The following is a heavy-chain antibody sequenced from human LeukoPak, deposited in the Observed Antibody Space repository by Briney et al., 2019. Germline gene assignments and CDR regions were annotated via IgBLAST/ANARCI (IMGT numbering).Heavy chain of an antibody. D-gene: IGHD1-26*01. CDR1: GYTFTNYG. CDR2: ISAYNGDT. Sequence: ASVKVSCKASGYTFTNYGISWVRQAPGQGLEWMGWISAYNGDTNYAQKLQGRVTMTTDTSTNTAYMELRSLRSDDTAVYYCARDPLREVGGYDIWGQGTMVTVSS. CDR3: ARDPLREVGGYDI. J-gene: IGHJ3*02. V-gene: IGHV1-18*01.